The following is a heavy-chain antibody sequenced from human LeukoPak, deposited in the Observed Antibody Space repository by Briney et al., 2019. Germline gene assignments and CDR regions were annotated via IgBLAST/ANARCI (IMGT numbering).Heavy chain of an antibody. CDR2: IIPMFGVP. J-gene: IGHJ3*01. CDR3: VRGRVMRGTYYVAGQDALDV. D-gene: IGHD3-16*01. Sequence: ASVKVSCKASGGTFSNYAINWVRQAPGQGLEWMGEIIPMFGVPNYAQKFQGRVTLTADESTSTAYMELSSLRSEDTAVYYCVRGRVMRGTYYVAGQDALDVWGQGTMSPSPQ. CDR1: GGTFSNYA. V-gene: IGHV1-69*13.